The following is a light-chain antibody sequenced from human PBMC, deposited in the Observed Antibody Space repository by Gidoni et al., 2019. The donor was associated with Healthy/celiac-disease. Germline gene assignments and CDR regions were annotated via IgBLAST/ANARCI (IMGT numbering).Light chain of an antibody. V-gene: IGKV1-39*01. CDR3: QQSYSDPYA. Sequence: DIQTTQSPSSLSASVGDRVTITCRASQRIRNHLNWYQQKPGKAPKLLIYAASTLQSGVPSRFSGSGSGTDFTLTISSLQPEDFATYYCQQSYSDPYAFGQGTKLEIK. J-gene: IGKJ2*01. CDR1: QRIRNH. CDR2: AAS.